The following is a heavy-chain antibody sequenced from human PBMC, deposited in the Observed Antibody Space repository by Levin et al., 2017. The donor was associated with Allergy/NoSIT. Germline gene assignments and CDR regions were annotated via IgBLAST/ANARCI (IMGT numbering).Heavy chain of an antibody. J-gene: IGHJ5*02. D-gene: IGHD3-16*01. CDR1: GGSISSNGYY. Sequence: SETLSLTCTVSGGSISSNGYYWGWIRQPPGKGLEWFGSIFYRGSTYYNPSLKSRVTMSVDTSKNQSSLKLTSVTAADTAVYYCARVRGDYGWGRSFDPWGQGTLVTVSS. CDR2: IFYRGST. CDR3: ARVRGDYGWGRSFDP. V-gene: IGHV4-39*07.